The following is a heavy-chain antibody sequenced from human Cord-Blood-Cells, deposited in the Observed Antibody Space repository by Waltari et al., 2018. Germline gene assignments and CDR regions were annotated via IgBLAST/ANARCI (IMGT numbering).Heavy chain of an antibody. V-gene: IGHV4-39*07. Sequence: QLQLQESGPGLVTPSETLSPTCTVSGRSLSSSSYYWGSIRKPPGTGLEWIGSSYYSGITYYNPSLKSRVTISVDTSKNQFSLKLSSVTAADTAVYYCARSAYGGNSYYYYYYMDVWGKGTTVTVSS. J-gene: IGHJ6*03. CDR3: ARSAYGGNSYYYYYYMDV. CDR1: GRSLSSSSYY. D-gene: IGHD4-17*01. CDR2: SYYSGIT.